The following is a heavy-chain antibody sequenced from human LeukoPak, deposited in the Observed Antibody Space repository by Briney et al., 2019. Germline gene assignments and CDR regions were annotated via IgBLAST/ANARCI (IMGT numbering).Heavy chain of an antibody. CDR1: GGSINSYY. CDR3: ARFRSGMDV. J-gene: IGHJ6*02. V-gene: IGHV4-59*01. Sequence: SETLSLTCTVSGGSINSYYWTWIRQPPGKGLEWIANVYNSGSTNYNPSLKSRVTISVDMFKNQFSLKLTSVTAADTAVYYCARFRSGMDVWGQGTTVTVSS. CDR2: VYNSGST.